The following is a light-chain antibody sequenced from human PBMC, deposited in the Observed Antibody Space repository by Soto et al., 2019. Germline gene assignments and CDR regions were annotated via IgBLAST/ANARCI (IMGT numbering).Light chain of an antibody. CDR1: QSLRHSDGKTY. Sequence: VVMTQPPLSLSVTPGQPASISCTSSQSLRHSDGKTYLSCFLQKPGQPPQLLIYEVSNRFSGVPDRFGGSGSGTDFTLKISRVETEDVGVYYCMQTIQLPITFGGGTKVDI. CDR3: MQTIQLPIT. V-gene: IGKV2D-29*01. CDR2: EVS. J-gene: IGKJ4*01.